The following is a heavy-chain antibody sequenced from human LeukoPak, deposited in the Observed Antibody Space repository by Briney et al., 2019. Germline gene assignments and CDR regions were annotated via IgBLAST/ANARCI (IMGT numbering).Heavy chain of an antibody. V-gene: IGHV4-4*07. J-gene: IGHJ4*02. CDR3: ARGPRSSDWYSIDY. CDR1: GGSISTYY. D-gene: IGHD6-19*01. CDR2: IYSSGST. Sequence: SETLSLTCTVSGGSISTYYWSWIRQPPGKGLEWIGRIYSSGSTNYNPSLKSRVTVSVDTSKNQFSLKLSSVTAADTAVYYCARGPRSSDWYSIDYWGRGTLVTVSS.